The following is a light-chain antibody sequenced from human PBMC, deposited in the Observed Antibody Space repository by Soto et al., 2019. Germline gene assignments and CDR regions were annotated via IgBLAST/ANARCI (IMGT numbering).Light chain of an antibody. J-gene: IGLJ3*02. V-gene: IGLV2-14*01. CDR3: CSYTTTNTWV. Sequence: QSALTQPASVSGSPGQSITISCTGTSSDIGHYKYVSWYQQRPGKGPTCLISEVSNRPSGVSSRFSGSKSGNTASLTISGLQAEDEDNYCCCSYTTTNTWVFGGGTKLTVL. CDR1: SSDIGHYKY. CDR2: EVS.